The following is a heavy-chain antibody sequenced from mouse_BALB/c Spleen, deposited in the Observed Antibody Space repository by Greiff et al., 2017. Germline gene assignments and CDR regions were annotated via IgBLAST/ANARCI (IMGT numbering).Heavy chain of an antibody. D-gene: IGHD2-1*01. CDR2: ISYDGSN. Sequence: EVKVEESGPGLVKPSQSLSLTCSVTGYSITSGYYWNWIRQFPGNKLEWMGYISYDGSNNYNPSLKNRISITRDTSKNQFFLKLNSVTTEDTATYYCARVRYGNYFAYWGQGTLVTVSA. CDR3: ARVRYGNYFAY. V-gene: IGHV3-6*02. J-gene: IGHJ3*01. CDR1: GYSITSGYY.